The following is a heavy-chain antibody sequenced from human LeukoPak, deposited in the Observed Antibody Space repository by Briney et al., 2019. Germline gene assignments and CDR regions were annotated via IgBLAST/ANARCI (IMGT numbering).Heavy chain of an antibody. V-gene: IGHV3-11*04. J-gene: IGHJ4*02. CDR2: INEDATTI. CDR1: GFTFSDYY. CDR3: VRDLVFVWTPGDDFDF. D-gene: IGHD3-16*01. Sequence: GGSLRLSCAASGFTFSDYYMSWIRQAPGKGLEWVARINEDATTITYADSVKGRFIISRDNSKKSLYLQMNNLSAEDTAVYYCVRDLVFVWTPGDDFDFWGQGTLVIVSS.